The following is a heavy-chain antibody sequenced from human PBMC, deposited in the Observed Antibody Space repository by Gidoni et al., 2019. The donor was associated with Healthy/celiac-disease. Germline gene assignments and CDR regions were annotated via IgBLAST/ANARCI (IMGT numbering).Heavy chain of an antibody. CDR3: AATPSIAARPVWFDP. CDR1: GGTFSSYA. D-gene: IGHD6-6*01. V-gene: IGHV1-69*06. J-gene: IGHJ5*02. Sequence: KKPGSSVKVSCKASGGTFSSYAISWVRQAPGQGLEWMGGIIPIFGTANYAQKFQGRVTITADKSTSTAYMELSSLRSEDTAVYYCAATPSIAARPVWFDPWGQGTLVTVSS. CDR2: IIPIFGTA.